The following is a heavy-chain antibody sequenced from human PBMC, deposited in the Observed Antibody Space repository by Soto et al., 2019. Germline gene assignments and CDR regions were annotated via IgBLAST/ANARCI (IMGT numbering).Heavy chain of an antibody. J-gene: IGHJ6*03. CDR1: GGYISSYY. CDR2: IYYSGST. Sequence: SETLSLTCTVSGGYISSYYWSWIRQPPGKGLEWIGYIYYSGSTNYNPSLKSRVTISVDTSKNQFSLKLSSVTAADTAVYYCARRGNLKGYCSGGSCYSKYYYYYYMDVWGKGTTVTVSS. V-gene: IGHV4-59*08. D-gene: IGHD2-15*01. CDR3: ARRGNLKGYCSGGSCYSKYYYYYYMDV.